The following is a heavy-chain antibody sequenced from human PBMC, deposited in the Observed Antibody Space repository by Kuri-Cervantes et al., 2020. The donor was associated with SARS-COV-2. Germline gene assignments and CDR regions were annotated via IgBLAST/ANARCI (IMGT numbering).Heavy chain of an antibody. D-gene: IGHD2-2*01. Sequence: GGSLRLSCAASGFTFTTYTMNWVRQAPGKGLEWVSSISSSSSYTYYADSVKGRFTISRDNAKNSLYLQMNSLRAEDTAVYYCARSQDIVVVPAAPFDYWGQGTLVTVSS. J-gene: IGHJ4*02. CDR1: GFTFTTYT. CDR3: ARSQDIVVVPAAPFDY. V-gene: IGHV3-21*01. CDR2: ISSSSSYT.